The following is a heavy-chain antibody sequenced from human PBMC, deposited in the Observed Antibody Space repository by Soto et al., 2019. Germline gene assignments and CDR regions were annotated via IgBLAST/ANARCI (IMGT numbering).Heavy chain of an antibody. CDR3: VRGYCTTNTCDGWFDP. J-gene: IGHJ5*02. Sequence: QVQLVQSGAEVKKPGASVKISCKATGYTFTTFYIHWVRQAPGQGFEWMGRLDPGGGTTTSEQKFQGRVTMTRDTSTSTVYMDLSSLRSEDTAVYYCVRGYCTTNTCDGWFDPWGQGTLVTVSS. CDR2: LDPGGGTT. D-gene: IGHD2-8*01. V-gene: IGHV1-46*01. CDR1: GYTFTTFY.